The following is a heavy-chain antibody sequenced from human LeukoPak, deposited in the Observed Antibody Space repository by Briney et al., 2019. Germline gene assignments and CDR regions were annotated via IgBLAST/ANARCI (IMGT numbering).Heavy chain of an antibody. J-gene: IGHJ5*02. V-gene: IGHV1-18*01. CDR3: ARDKRDTAMVTPNWFDP. D-gene: IGHD5-18*01. Sequence: GASVKVSCKASGYTFTSYGISWVRQAPGQGLEWMGWISAYNGNTNCSQKLQGRVTMTTDTSTSTAYMELRSLRSDDTAVYYCARDKRDTAMVTPNWFDPWGQGTLVTVSS. CDR2: ISAYNGNT. CDR1: GYTFTSYG.